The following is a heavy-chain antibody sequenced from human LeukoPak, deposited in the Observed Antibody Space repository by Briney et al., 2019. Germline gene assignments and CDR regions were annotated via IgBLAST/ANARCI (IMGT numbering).Heavy chain of an antibody. D-gene: IGHD3-10*01. V-gene: IGHV3-48*04. CDR2: ISSSGSTI. J-gene: IGHJ5*02. Sequence: GGSLRLSCAASGFTFSSYAMSWVRQAPGKGLEWVSYISSSGSTIYYADSVKGRFTISRDNAKNSLYLQMNSLRAEDAAVYYCASPRDYYGSGSYSPWGQGTLVTVSS. CDR1: GFTFSSYA. CDR3: ASPRDYYGSGSYSP.